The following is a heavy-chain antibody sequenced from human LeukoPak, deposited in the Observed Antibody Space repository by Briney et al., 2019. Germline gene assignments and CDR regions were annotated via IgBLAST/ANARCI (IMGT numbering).Heavy chain of an antibody. CDR3: AAELGYYDSSGYYYAYFDY. Sequence: SGTLSLTCTVSGDSINSLDLWSWIRQPPGKGLEWIGEINHSGSTNYNPSLKSRVTISVDTSKNQFSLKLSSVTAADTAVYYCAAELGYYDSSGYYYAYFDYWGQGTLVTVSS. J-gene: IGHJ4*02. D-gene: IGHD3-22*01. CDR1: GDSINSLDL. CDR2: INHSGST. V-gene: IGHV4-4*02.